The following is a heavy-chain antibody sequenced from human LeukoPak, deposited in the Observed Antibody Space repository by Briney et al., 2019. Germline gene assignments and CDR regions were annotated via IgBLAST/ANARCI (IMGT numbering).Heavy chain of an antibody. V-gene: IGHV1-18*01. CDR1: GYTFTSYG. J-gene: IGHJ5*02. CDR2: ISAYNCNT. Sequence: ASVNVSCKASGYTFTSYGISWVRQAPGQGLEWMGWISAYNCNTSYAQKLQGRVTMTTDTSTSTAYMELRSLRSDDTAVYYCARGLYDILTGYPNWFDPWGQGTLVPVST. D-gene: IGHD3-9*01. CDR3: ARGLYDILTGYPNWFDP.